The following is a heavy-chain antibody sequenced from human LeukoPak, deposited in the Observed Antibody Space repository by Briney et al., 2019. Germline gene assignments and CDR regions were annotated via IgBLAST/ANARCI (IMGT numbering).Heavy chain of an antibody. CDR2: IIPIFGTA. CDR1: GGTFSSYA. CDR3: ARDRGSYDGDAFDI. Sequence: SVRVSCKASGGTFSSYAISWVRQAPGQGLEWMGRIIPIFGTASYAQKFQGRVTITTDESTSTAYMELSSLRSEDTAVYYCARDRGSYDGDAFDIWGQGTMVTVSS. D-gene: IGHD1-26*01. V-gene: IGHV1-69*05. J-gene: IGHJ3*02.